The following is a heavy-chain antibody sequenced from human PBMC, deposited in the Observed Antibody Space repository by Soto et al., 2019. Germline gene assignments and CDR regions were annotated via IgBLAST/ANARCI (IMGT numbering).Heavy chain of an antibody. D-gene: IGHD6-19*01. CDR3: AKGMQWLDQND. V-gene: IGHV3-23*01. CDR1: GFTFSSYA. Sequence: GGSLRLSCAASGFTFSSYAMTWVRQAPGKGLEWVSSILGSGRDTYYADSVKGRFTISRDNSKNTLYLQMNSLRADDTAVYYCAKGMQWLDQNDWGQGTLVTVSS. J-gene: IGHJ4*02. CDR2: ILGSGRDT.